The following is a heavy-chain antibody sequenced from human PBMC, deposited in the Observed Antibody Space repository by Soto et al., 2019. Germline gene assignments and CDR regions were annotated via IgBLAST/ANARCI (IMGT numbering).Heavy chain of an antibody. J-gene: IGHJ4*02. V-gene: IGHV1-69*05. Sequence: SVKVSCKASGGTFSSYAISWVRQAPGQGLEWMGGIIPIFGTANYAQKFQGRVTITTDESTSTAYMKLRSLRSEDTSVFYCARDRNTRTRRFGELSYWGQGTLVTVSS. D-gene: IGHD3-10*01. CDR3: ARDRNTRTRRFGELSY. CDR1: GGTFSSYA. CDR2: IIPIFGTA.